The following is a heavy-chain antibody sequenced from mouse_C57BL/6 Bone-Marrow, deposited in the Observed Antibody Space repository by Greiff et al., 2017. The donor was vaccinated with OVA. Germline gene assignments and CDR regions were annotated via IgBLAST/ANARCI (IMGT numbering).Heavy chain of an antibody. CDR3: ARKREPGYWYFDV. J-gene: IGHJ1*03. CDR1: GYTFTNYW. CDR2: IYPGGGYT. Sequence: QVQLKESGAELVRPGTSVKMSCKASGYTFTNYWIGWAKQRPGHGLEWIGDIYPGGGYTNYNEKFKGKATLTADKSSSTAYMQFSSLTSEDSAIYYCARKREPGYWYFDVWGTGTTVTVSS. V-gene: IGHV1-63*01.